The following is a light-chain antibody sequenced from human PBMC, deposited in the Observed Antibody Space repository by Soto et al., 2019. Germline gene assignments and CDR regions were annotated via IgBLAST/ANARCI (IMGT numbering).Light chain of an antibody. J-gene: IGKJ5*01. CDR1: QSVSSY. Sequence: EIVLTQSPATLSLSPGERATLSCRASQSVSSYLAWYQQKPGQAPRLLIYGASTRATGIPARFSGSGSGTDLTLTISSLEPEDFAVYFCQQYGSSPRTFGQGTRLEIK. CDR2: GAS. V-gene: IGKV3-11*01. CDR3: QQYGSSPRT.